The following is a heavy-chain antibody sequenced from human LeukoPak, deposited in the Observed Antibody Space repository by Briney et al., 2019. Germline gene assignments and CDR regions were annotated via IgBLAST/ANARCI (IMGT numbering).Heavy chain of an antibody. CDR1: GFTFSSYG. J-gene: IGHJ4*02. CDR2: ISYDGSNK. V-gene: IGHV3-30*03. CDR3: ARDLRAVAGTGGDFGY. Sequence: GRSLRLSCAASGFTFSSYGMHWVRQAPGKGLEWVAVISYDGSNKYYADSVKGRFTISRDNSKNTLYLQMNSLRAEDTAVYYCARDLRAVAGTGGDFGYWGQGTLVTVSS. D-gene: IGHD6-19*01.